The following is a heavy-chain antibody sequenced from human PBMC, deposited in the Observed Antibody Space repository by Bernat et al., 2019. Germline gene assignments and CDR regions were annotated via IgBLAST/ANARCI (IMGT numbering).Heavy chain of an antibody. J-gene: IGHJ4*02. V-gene: IGHV3-73*02. CDR3: TSSTPDLDY. Sequence: EVQLVESGGGLVQPGGSLKLSCAASGFTFSGSAMHWVRQASGKGLEWVGRIRSKANSYATEYAASVKGRFTISRDDSKNTAYLQMNSLKTEDTAVYYCTSSTPDLDYWGLGTLVTVSS. D-gene: IGHD5/OR15-5a*01. CDR1: GFTFSGSA. CDR2: IRSKANSYAT.